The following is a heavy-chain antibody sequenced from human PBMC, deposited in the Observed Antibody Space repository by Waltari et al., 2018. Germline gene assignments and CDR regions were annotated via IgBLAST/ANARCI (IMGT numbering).Heavy chain of an antibody. J-gene: IGHJ4*02. D-gene: IGHD6-19*01. CDR1: GVSFSNFS. Sequence: QVQLQQWGAGLLKPSETLSLTCGVDGVSFSNFSWSWIRQPPGKGLEWIGEINQSGRPDYNPSLKGRVTIAIDTSGNRLSLRLNSVAAADSAVYYCARAPKPVAVNYFDFWGQGTPVTVSS. CDR2: INQSGRP. CDR3: ARAPKPVAVNYFDF. V-gene: IGHV4-34*01.